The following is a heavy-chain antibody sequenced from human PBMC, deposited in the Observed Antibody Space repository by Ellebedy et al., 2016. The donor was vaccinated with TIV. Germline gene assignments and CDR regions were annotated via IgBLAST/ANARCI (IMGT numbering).Heavy chain of an antibody. D-gene: IGHD3-10*01. J-gene: IGHJ4*02. V-gene: IGHV4-39*07. CDR2: IYYSGST. CDR3: VRGRGFGDLLVFYFDS. Sequence: GSLRLSXTVSGASISGSSYYWGWIRQPQGKGLEWIGNIYYSGSTSYNPSLKSRVTISVDTSRNHFSLNLTSVTAADTAVYYCVRGRGFGDLLVFYFDSWGQGSLFTVSS. CDR1: GASISGSSYY.